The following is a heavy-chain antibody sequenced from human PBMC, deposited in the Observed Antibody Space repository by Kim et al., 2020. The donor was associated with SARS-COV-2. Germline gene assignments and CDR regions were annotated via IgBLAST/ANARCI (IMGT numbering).Heavy chain of an antibody. CDR3: ARADYYGSGFDY. J-gene: IGHJ4*02. D-gene: IGHD3-10*01. V-gene: IGHV4-59*01. Sequence: YNPSLKSRVTISVDTSKNQFSLKLSSVTAADTAVYYCARADYYGSGFDYWGQGTLVTVSS.